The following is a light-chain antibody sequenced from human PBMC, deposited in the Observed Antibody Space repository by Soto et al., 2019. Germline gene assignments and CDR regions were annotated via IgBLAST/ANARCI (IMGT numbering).Light chain of an antibody. V-gene: IGKV1-5*01. CDR2: DAS. Sequence: GDRVTITCRASQSITTFLAWYQQKPGKAPQILIYDASKLEPGVPSRLSGGGSGTEFTLTISSLQPDDFATYYCQQYNSYPITFGQGTRLEI. CDR1: QSITTF. CDR3: QQYNSYPIT. J-gene: IGKJ5*01.